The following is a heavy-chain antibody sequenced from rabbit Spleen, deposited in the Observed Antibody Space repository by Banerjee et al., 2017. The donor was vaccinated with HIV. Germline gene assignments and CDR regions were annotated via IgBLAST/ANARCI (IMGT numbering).Heavy chain of an antibody. J-gene: IGHJ2*01. CDR2: IDANDGDT. Sequence: LEESGGGLVKPGGTLTLTCTVSGFSFSSNWICWVRQAPGKGLEWIACIDANDGDTDYANWPKGRFTISKTSSTTVTLQMTSVTAADTATYFCARNYVNAFDPWGPGTLVTVS. CDR3: ARNYVNAFDP. D-gene: IGHD1-1*01. CDR1: GFSFSSNW. V-gene: IGHV1S45*01.